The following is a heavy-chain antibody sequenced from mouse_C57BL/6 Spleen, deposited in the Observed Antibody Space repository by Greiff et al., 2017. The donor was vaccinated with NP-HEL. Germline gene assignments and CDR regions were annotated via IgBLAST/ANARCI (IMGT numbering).Heavy chain of an antibody. D-gene: IGHD2-4*01. Sequence: VQLKESGPGLVQPSQSLSITCTVSGFSLTSYGVHWVRQSPGKGLEWLGVIWSGGSTDYNAAFISRLSISKDNSKSQVFFKMNSLQADDTAIYYCARNLKVGLRRYFDVWGTGTTVTVSS. CDR2: IWSGGST. CDR1: GFSLTSYG. J-gene: IGHJ1*03. CDR3: ARNLKVGLRRYFDV. V-gene: IGHV2-2*01.